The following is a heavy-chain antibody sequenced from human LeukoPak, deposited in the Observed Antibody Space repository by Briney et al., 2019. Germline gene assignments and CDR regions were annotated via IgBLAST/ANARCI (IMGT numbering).Heavy chain of an antibody. Sequence: GGSLRLSCAASGFTFSTYSMNWVRQAPGKGLEWVSPISSGRNYIYYADSVKGRFTISRDNAKNSLYLQMNSLRAEDTAVYYCARGAMIIVAHFDYWGQGTLVTVSS. CDR1: GFTFSTYS. CDR3: ARGAMIIVAHFDY. V-gene: IGHV3-21*01. J-gene: IGHJ4*02. CDR2: ISSGRNYI. D-gene: IGHD3-22*01.